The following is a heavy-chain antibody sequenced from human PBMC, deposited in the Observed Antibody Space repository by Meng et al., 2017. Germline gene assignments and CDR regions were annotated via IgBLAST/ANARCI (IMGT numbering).Heavy chain of an antibody. Sequence: QVQLRGSGPGLVKPSGTLSLTCAVPGGSISSSNWWSWVRQPPGKGLEWIGEIYHSGSTNYNPSLKSRVTISVDKSKNQLSLKLSSVTAADTAVYYCARDRGAVAGTNFDYWGQGTLVTVSS. CDR2: IYHSGST. CDR1: GGSISSSNW. D-gene: IGHD6-19*01. V-gene: IGHV4-4*02. CDR3: ARDRGAVAGTNFDY. J-gene: IGHJ4*02.